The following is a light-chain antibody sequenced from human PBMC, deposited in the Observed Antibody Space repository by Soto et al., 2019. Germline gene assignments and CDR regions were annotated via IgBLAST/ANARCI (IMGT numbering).Light chain of an antibody. CDR2: DVS. Sequence: QSALTQPASLSGSPGQSITISCTGTSSDVGRYNDVSWYQQYPGKAPKLMIYDVSNRPSGVSNRFSGSKSGNTASLTISGLQAEDEADYYCLSYTSSGSRVFGGGTKVTVL. CDR3: LSYTSSGSRV. V-gene: IGLV2-14*01. J-gene: IGLJ2*01. CDR1: SSDVGRYND.